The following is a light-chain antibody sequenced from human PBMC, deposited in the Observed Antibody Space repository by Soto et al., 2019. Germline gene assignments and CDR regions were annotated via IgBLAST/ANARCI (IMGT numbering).Light chain of an antibody. CDR1: QSVSSN. CDR2: GAS. V-gene: IGKV3-15*01. Sequence: EIVMTQSPATLSVSPGERATLSCRASQSVSSNLAGYQQKPGQAPRLLIYGASTRATGIPARFSDSGSGTEFTLTISRLQSEDFAVYYCQQYNNWPPVWTFGQGTKVEIK. CDR3: QQYNNWPPVWT. J-gene: IGKJ1*01.